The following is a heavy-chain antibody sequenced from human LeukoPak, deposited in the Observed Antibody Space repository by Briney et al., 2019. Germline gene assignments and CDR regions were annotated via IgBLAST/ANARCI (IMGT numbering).Heavy chain of an antibody. V-gene: IGHV3-21*01. CDR3: ARDGRGDYDYYDSSGYPFDL. CDR1: GFIFSTYS. Sequence: PGGSLRLSCAASGFIFSTYSMNWVRQAPGKGLEWVSSISSSSSYIYYADSVKGRFTISRDNAKNSLYMQMNSLRAEDTAVYYCARDGRGDYDYYDSSGYPFDLWGQGTLVTVSS. CDR2: ISSSSSYI. J-gene: IGHJ4*02. D-gene: IGHD3-22*01.